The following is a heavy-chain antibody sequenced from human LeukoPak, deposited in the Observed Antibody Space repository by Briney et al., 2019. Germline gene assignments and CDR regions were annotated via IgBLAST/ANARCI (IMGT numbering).Heavy chain of an antibody. CDR3: ARDAYWGKGSRLDS. V-gene: IGHV3-64*01. D-gene: IGHD7-27*01. Sequence: SGGSLRLSCAASGFTFSLYGMHWVRQAPGKGLEYVSGISSNGGSPYYANSVKGRFTISRDNSKNTLYLRMGSLRVEDMAVYYCARDAYWGKGSRLDSWGQGSLVSVSS. J-gene: IGHJ4*02. CDR1: GFTFSLYG. CDR2: ISSNGGSP.